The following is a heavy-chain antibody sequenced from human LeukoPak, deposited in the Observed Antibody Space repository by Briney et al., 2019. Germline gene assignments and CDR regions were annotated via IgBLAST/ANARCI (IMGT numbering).Heavy chain of an antibody. CDR1: VITFSDDS. J-gene: IGHJ4*02. CDR2: ISPASKTI. V-gene: IGHV3-48*04. Sequence: GGSLRLSCAASVITFSDDSMNWVRQAPGSGLEWVAYISPASKTIKYADSVKGRFTISRDNAKKSLYLQMKSLRAEDTAVYYCARDPYYSNHLDFLGQGTLVTVSS. D-gene: IGHD4-11*01. CDR3: ARDPYYSNHLDF.